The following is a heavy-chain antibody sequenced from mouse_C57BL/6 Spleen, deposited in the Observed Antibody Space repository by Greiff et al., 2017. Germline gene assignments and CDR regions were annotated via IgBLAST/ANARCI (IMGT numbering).Heavy chain of an antibody. Sequence: QVQLQQPGAELVRPGSSVKLSCKASGYTFTSYWMHWVKQRPIQGLEWIGNIDPSDSETHYNQKFKDKATLTVDKSSSTAYMQLSSLTSEDSAVYYCARKGTYYSSYYFDDWGQGTTLTVSS. J-gene: IGHJ2*01. V-gene: IGHV1-52*01. CDR3: ARKGTYYSSYYFDD. D-gene: IGHD2-5*01. CDR1: GYTFTSYW. CDR2: IDPSDSET.